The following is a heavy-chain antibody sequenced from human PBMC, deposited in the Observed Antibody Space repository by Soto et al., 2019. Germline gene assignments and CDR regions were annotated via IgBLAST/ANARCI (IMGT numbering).Heavy chain of an antibody. CDR1: GFTFSSYW. CDR2: INSDGSST. Sequence: GGSLRLSCAASGFTFSSYWMHWVRQAPGKGLVWVSRINSDGSSTNYADSVKGRFTISRDNAKNTLYLQMNSLRAEDTAVYYCARDLYDFWSGYYPVYYGMDVWGQGTTVTVSS. CDR3: ARDLYDFWSGYYPVYYGMDV. V-gene: IGHV3-74*01. J-gene: IGHJ6*02. D-gene: IGHD3-3*01.